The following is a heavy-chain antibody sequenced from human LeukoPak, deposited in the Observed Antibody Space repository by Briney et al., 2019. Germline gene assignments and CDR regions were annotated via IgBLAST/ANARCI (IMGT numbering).Heavy chain of an antibody. D-gene: IGHD5-24*01. CDR2: ISSSGGNI. J-gene: IGHJ6*02. V-gene: IGHV3-11*01. CDR3: ARADGYNPIYYYSGMDV. Sequence: GGSLRLSCAASGFSFSDYYMSWIRQAPGKGLEWVSYISSSGGNIYYADSVKGRFTISRDNAKNSLYLQMNSLRAEDTAVYYCARADGYNPIYYYSGMDVWGQGTTVSVSS. CDR1: GFSFSDYY.